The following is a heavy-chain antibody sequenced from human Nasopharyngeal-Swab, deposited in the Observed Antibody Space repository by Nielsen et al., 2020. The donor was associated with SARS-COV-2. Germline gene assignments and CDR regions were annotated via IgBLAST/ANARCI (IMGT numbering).Heavy chain of an antibody. CDR3: ARWKGSSWSDY. CDR2: IYSGGST. J-gene: IGHJ4*02. D-gene: IGHD6-13*01. Sequence: GESLKISCAASGFTVSSNYMSWVRQAPGKGLEWVSVIYSGGSTYYADSVKGRFTISRDNSKNTLYLQMNSLRAEDTAVYYCARWKGSSWSDYWCQGTLVTVSS. V-gene: IGHV3-53*01. CDR1: GFTVSSNY.